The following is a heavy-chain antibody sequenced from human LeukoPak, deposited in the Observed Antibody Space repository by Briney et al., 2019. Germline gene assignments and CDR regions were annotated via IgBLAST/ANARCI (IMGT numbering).Heavy chain of an antibody. J-gene: IGHJ4*02. Sequence: SETLSLTCTVSGGSISSYYWSWIRQPPGKGLEWIGYIYYSGSTNYNPSLKSRVTISVDTSKYQFSLKLSSVTAADTAVYYCASSNYDFWSGYYYYFDYWGQGTLVTVSS. V-gene: IGHV4-59*01. CDR2: IYYSGST. D-gene: IGHD3-3*01. CDR3: ASSNYDFWSGYYYYFDY. CDR1: GGSISSYY.